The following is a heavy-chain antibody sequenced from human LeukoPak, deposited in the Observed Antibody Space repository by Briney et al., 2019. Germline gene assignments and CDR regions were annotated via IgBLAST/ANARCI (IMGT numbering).Heavy chain of an antibody. CDR2: INHSGST. Sequence: SETLSLTCAVYGGSLSGYYWSWIRQPPGKGLEWIGEINHSGSTNYNPSLKSRVTISVDTSKNQFSLKLSSVAAADTALYCCASPRQWLVRAPDAFDIWGQGTMVTVSS. CDR3: ASPRQWLVRAPDAFDI. CDR1: GGSLSGYY. J-gene: IGHJ3*02. V-gene: IGHV4-34*01. D-gene: IGHD6-19*01.